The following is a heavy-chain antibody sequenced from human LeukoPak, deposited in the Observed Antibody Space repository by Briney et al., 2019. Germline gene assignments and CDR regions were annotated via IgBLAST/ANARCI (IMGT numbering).Heavy chain of an antibody. J-gene: IGHJ2*01. Sequence: GGSLSLSCAASGFTFSIYAMSWVRQAPGKGLEWVAGITSSGNTTYYADPVKGRFTISRDNSKNILYLQMNSLRAEDTAVYYCAKDLGGSDYDWYFGLWGRGTVVTVSS. CDR1: GFTFSIYA. CDR2: ITSSGNTT. D-gene: IGHD1-26*01. V-gene: IGHV3-23*01. CDR3: AKDLGGSDYDWYFGL.